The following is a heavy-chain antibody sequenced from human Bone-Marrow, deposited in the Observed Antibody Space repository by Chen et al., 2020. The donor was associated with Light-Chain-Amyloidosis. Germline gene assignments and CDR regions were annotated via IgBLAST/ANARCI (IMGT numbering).Heavy chain of an antibody. V-gene: IGHV3-30*01. J-gene: IGHJ6*02. D-gene: IGHD5-18*01. CDR1: GCTFSSYA. CDR3: ARVLDTAMVGPVYYYYGMDV. CDR2: ISYDGSNK. Sequence: QVQLVESGGGVVQPGRSLRLSCAACGCTFSSYAIHWVRQAPGKELEWVAVISYDGSNKDYADSVKGRFPISRDNSKNTLYLQMNSLVVEDTAVYYCARVLDTAMVGPVYYYYGMDVWGQGTTVTVSS.